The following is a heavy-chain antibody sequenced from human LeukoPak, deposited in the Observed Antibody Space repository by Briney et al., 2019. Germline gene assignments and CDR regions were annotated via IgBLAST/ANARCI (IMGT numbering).Heavy chain of an antibody. V-gene: IGHV1-8*01. J-gene: IGHJ4*02. Sequence: ASVKVSCKASGYTFTCYDINWVRQATGQGLEWMGWMNPYSGNTGYAQKFQGRVTTTRSTSISTAYMELGSLTSEDTAVYYCTRGSQNCASASCYNFWGQGTLVTVSS. CDR2: MNPYSGNT. D-gene: IGHD2-2*02. CDR1: GYTFTCYD. CDR3: TRGSQNCASASCYNF.